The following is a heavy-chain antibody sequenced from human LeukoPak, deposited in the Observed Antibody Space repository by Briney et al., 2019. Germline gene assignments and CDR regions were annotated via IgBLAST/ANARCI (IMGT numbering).Heavy chain of an antibody. CDR1: GSTFSNYH. D-gene: IGHD3-16*01. V-gene: IGHV1-2*02. Sequence: ASVKVSCKASGSTFSNYHINWVRQASGQGPEWMGWINPKSGDAKYGQAFQGRVTMTRDTSISTAYMELNRLRFDDTAMYYCARGEYSNGYPYRLDSWGQGTLVTVSS. J-gene: IGHJ4*02. CDR2: INPKSGDA. CDR3: ARGEYSNGYPYRLDS.